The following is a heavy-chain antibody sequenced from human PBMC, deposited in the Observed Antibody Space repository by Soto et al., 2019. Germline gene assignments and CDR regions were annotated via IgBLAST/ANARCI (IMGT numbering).Heavy chain of an antibody. CDR3: ERHLTALNYGHKGPNDAFDI. J-gene: IGHJ3*02. D-gene: IGHD3-16*01. Sequence: PGEYLMVSFAGIGSGFASYWIGWVLQMPLKALEWSGIIYPGDSETIYSPSFEGQVTISADKSISTAYLQWDSLKASDTAIYYCERHLTALNYGHKGPNDAFDIWGQGTMVTVSS. CDR1: GSGFASYW. CDR2: IYPGDSET. V-gene: IGHV5-51*01.